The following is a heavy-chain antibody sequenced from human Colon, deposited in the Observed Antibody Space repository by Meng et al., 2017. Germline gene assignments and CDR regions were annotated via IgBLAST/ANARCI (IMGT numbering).Heavy chain of an antibody. CDR2: FYFSGNT. Sequence: VQLHESGPGLVKPSPTLSLTCTASGDSISSGNHYWSWSRQHPGKGLEWIGYFYFSGNTYYNPSLKSRVTISVDTSKNQFSLNLRSVTAADTAVYYCARYYYDSSGVTYFDPWGQGTLVTVSS. CDR1: GDSISSGNHY. CDR3: ARYYYDSSGVTYFDP. D-gene: IGHD3-22*01. J-gene: IGHJ5*02. V-gene: IGHV4-31*03.